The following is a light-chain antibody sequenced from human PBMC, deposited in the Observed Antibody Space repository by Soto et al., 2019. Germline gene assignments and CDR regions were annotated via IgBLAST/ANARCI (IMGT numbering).Light chain of an antibody. Sequence: IVLTQSPCTLSLSQMERATLSCRASQIVSGIYLAWYHQKPGQPPMLLIYGAPRRATGIPDRFSGSGSGTEFPLTISSLQSEDFDVYYCQQYNNGPPLTCGGGPKG. CDR3: QQYNNGPPLT. V-gene: IGKV3-20*01. CDR2: GAP. J-gene: IGKJ4*01. CDR1: QIVSGIY.